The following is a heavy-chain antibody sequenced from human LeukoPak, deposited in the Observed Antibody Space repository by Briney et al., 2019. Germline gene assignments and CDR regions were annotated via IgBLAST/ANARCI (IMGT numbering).Heavy chain of an antibody. CDR3: ATDQRYAFDY. Sequence: GGSLRLSCAASGFTFDDYAIHWVRQAPGRGLEWVSLISGDGSSTYYADSVKGRFTISRDDGKNTLYLHMNSLRDDDTAVYYCATDQRYAFDYWGQGILVTVSS. D-gene: IGHD3-9*01. CDR2: ISGDGSST. J-gene: IGHJ4*02. CDR1: GFTFDDYA. V-gene: IGHV3-43*02.